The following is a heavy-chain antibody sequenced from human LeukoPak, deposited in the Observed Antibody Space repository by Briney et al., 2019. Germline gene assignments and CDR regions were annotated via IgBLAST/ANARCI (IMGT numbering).Heavy chain of an antibody. CDR1: GYTFTSYG. Sequence: ASVKVSCKASGYTFTSYGISWVRQAPGQGLEWMGWISAYNGNTNYAQKLQGRVTMTTDTSTSTAYMELRSLRSDGTAVYYCARLEDSYYYMDVWGKGTTVTVSS. V-gene: IGHV1-18*01. J-gene: IGHJ6*03. CDR2: ISAYNGNT. CDR3: ARLEDSYYYMDV. D-gene: IGHD3-22*01.